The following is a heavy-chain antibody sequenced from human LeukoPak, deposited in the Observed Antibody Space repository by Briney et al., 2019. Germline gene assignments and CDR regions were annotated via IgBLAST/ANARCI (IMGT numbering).Heavy chain of an antibody. J-gene: IGHJ4*02. D-gene: IGHD6-13*01. CDR1: GFTVSSNY. Sequence: GGSLRLSCAASGFTVSSNYMSWVRQAPGKGLEWVSVIYSGGSTYYSDSVKGRFTISRDNSRNTLYLQMNSLRVEDTAVYSCARGSGTHYYFDYWGQGTLVTVSS. V-gene: IGHV3-53*01. CDR3: ARGSGTHYYFDY. CDR2: IYSGGST.